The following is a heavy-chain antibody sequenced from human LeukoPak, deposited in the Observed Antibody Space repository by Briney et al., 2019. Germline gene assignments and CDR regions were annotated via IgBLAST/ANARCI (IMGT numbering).Heavy chain of an antibody. CDR2: IYSGGST. D-gene: IGHD2-15*01. J-gene: IGHJ4*02. CDR3: ARGGGVCSGGSCVDY. CDR1: GFTVSSNY. V-gene: IGHV3-66*01. Sequence: PGGSLRLSCAASGFTVSSNYMSWVRQAPGKGLEWVSVIYSGGSTYYADSVKGRFTISRDNSKNTLYLQMNSLRAEDTAVYYCARGGGVCSGGSCVDYWGQGTLVTVSS.